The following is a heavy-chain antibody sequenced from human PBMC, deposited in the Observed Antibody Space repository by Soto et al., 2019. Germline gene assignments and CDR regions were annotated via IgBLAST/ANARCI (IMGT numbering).Heavy chain of an antibody. D-gene: IGHD3-3*01. Sequence: QVQLQESGPGLVKPSQTLSLTCTVSGGSISSGDYYWSWIRQPPGKGLEWIGYIYYSGSTYYNPSLKRRVTISVDTSKNQFSLKLSSVTAADTAVYYCASGITIFGVVPDYWGQGTLVTVSS. CDR1: GGSISSGDYY. V-gene: IGHV4-30-4*01. CDR2: IYYSGST. CDR3: ASGITIFGVVPDY. J-gene: IGHJ4*02.